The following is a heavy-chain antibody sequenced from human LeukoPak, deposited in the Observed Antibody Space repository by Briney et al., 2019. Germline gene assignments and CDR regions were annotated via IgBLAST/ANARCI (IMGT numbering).Heavy chain of an antibody. V-gene: IGHV5-51*01. Sequence: GESLKISCKGSGYSFTSYWIGWVRLMPGKGLEWMGIIYAGDSDTRYSPSFQGQVTISVDKSISTAYLQWSSLQASDTAMYYCARAIGTSQFYFYYGMDVWGQGTTVTVSS. CDR1: GYSFTSYW. D-gene: IGHD2-2*01. CDR2: IYAGDSDT. CDR3: ARAIGTSQFYFYYGMDV. J-gene: IGHJ6*02.